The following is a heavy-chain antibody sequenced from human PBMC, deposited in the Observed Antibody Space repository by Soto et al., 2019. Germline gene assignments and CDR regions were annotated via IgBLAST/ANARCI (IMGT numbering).Heavy chain of an antibody. D-gene: IGHD2-2*01. CDR3: GRRYCSSTSCYNWFDP. CDR2: IYYSGST. V-gene: IGHV4-59*08. CDR1: GGSISSYY. Sequence: PSETLSLTCTVSGGSISSYYWSWIRQPPGKGLEWIGYIYYSGSTNYNPSLKSRVTISVDTSKNQFSLKLSSVTAADTAVYYCGRRYCSSTSCYNWFDPWGQGTLVTVSS. J-gene: IGHJ5*02.